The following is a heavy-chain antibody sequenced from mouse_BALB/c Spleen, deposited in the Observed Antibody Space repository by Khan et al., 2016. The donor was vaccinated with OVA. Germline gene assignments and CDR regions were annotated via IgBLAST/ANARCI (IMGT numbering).Heavy chain of an antibody. Sequence: QVQLKQSGPDLVAPSQSLSITCTVSGFSLTSYGVHWVRQPPGQGLEWLVVIWSAGSTTYTSALKSRLSISKDNSKSQVFLTMNSLQTDDTAMYYCARHRFGYSGVWGAGTTVTGTS. CDR1: GFSLTSYG. CDR3: ARHRFGYSGV. CDR2: IWSAGST. J-gene: IGHJ1*01. V-gene: IGHV2-6-2*01.